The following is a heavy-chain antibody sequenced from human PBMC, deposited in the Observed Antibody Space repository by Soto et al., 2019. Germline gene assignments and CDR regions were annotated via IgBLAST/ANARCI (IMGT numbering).Heavy chain of an antibody. J-gene: IGHJ3*02. CDR2: IIPFFDTA. V-gene: IGHV1-69*13. D-gene: IGHD2-2*01. CDR3: ARAGIVVNAFDI. Sequence: ASVKVSCKASGGTFSSYAFSWVRQAPGQGLEWMGDIIPFFDTADYAQKFQGRVTITADESTSTAYMELSSLRSEDTAVYYCARAGIVVNAFDIWGQGTMVTVSS. CDR1: GGTFSSYA.